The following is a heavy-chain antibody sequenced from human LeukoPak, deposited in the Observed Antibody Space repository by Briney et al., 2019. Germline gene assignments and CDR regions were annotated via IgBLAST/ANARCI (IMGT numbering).Heavy chain of an antibody. CDR2: IYYSGNT. CDR3: ARDYTVSRYYYFYGMDV. J-gene: IGHJ6*02. CDR1: GVSVSSGSYY. D-gene: IGHD3-16*01. Sequence: PSETLSLTCTVSGVSVSSGSYYWSWIRQPPGKGLEWIGYIYYSGNTNCNPSLKSRVTISVDTSKDQFSLRLSSVTTADTAVYYCARDYTVSRYYYFYGMDVWGQGTTVTVSS. V-gene: IGHV4-61*01.